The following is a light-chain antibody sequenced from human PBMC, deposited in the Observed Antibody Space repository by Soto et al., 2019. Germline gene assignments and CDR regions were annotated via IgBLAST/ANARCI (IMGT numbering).Light chain of an antibody. CDR1: SSNIGAGSD. J-gene: IGLJ1*01. Sequence: QSVLTQPPSVSGAPGQTVTISCTGTSSNIGAGSDVHWYQQLPGAAPKLLIYINKNRPSGVPDRFSGSKSGSSASLAITGLQAEDEDDYYCQTYDIRLSGSYVFGNGTKVTV. CDR3: QTYDIRLSGSYV. CDR2: INK. V-gene: IGLV1-40*01.